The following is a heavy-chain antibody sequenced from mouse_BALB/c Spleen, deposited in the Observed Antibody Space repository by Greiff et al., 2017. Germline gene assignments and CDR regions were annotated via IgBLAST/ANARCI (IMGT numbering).Heavy chain of an antibody. CDR1: GFTFSSYT. J-gene: IGHJ3*01. V-gene: IGHV5-6-4*01. CDR3: TRGSTVVATDFAY. D-gene: IGHD1-1*01. CDR2: ISSGGSYT. Sequence: EVKLEESGGGLVKPGGSLKLSCAASGFTFSSYTMSWVRQTPEKRLEWVATISSGGSYTYYPASVKGRFTISRDNAKNTLYLQMSSLKSEDTAMYYCTRGSTVVATDFAYWGQGTLVTVSA.